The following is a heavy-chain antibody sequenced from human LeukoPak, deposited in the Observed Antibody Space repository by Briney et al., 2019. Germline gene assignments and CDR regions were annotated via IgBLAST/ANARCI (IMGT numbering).Heavy chain of an antibody. D-gene: IGHD3-22*01. Sequence: SETLSLTCTVSGGSISSSSYYWGWIRQPPGKGLEWIGSIFYSGSTYYNPSLKSRVTISVDTSKNQFSLKLSSVTAADTAVYYCPRTYYYDSSGAFDIWGQGTMVTVSS. CDR2: IFYSGST. CDR3: PRTYYYDSSGAFDI. CDR1: GGSISSSSYY. V-gene: IGHV4-39*01. J-gene: IGHJ3*02.